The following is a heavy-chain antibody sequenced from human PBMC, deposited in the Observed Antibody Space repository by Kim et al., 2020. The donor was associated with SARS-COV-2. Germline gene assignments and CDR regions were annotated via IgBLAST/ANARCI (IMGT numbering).Heavy chain of an antibody. Sequence: SETLSLTCAVYGGSFSGYYWSWIRQPPGKGLEWIGEINHSGSTNYNPSLKSRVTISVDTSKNQFSLKLSSVTAADTAVYYCARGRGWVWNYYDSSGYYYFDYWGQGTLVTVSS. CDR2: INHSGST. CDR1: GGSFSGYY. D-gene: IGHD3-22*01. V-gene: IGHV4-34*01. J-gene: IGHJ4*02. CDR3: ARGRGWVWNYYDSSGYYYFDY.